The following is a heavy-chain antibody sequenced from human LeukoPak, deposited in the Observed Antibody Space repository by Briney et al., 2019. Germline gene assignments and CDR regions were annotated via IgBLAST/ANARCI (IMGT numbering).Heavy chain of an antibody. V-gene: IGHV3-43*02. Sequence: PGGSLTLSCEASGFTLTNYEMSWVRQAPGKGLEWISLISGDGDNTYYADSVKGRFTISRDTSTNSLYLQMSSLRAEDTAFYYCAKGVRSGTYYNCFDPWGQGTLVTVSS. CDR3: AKGVRSGTYYNCFDP. CDR2: ISGDGDNT. D-gene: IGHD1-26*01. CDR1: GFTLTNYE. J-gene: IGHJ5*02.